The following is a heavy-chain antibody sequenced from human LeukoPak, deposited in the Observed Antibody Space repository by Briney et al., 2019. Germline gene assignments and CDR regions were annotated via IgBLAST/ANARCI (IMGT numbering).Heavy chain of an antibody. CDR2: ISGSSGTG. V-gene: IGHV3-48*04. J-gene: IGHJ5*01. CDR3: ARGPYCGGDCPNWFDS. D-gene: IGHD2-21*02. Sequence: GGSLRLSCAVSGFTFSSYSMNWVRQAPGKGLEWLSYISGSSGTGYYADSVKGRFTISRDNAKNSLYLQMNSLRAEDTGVYYCARGPYCGGDCPNWFDSWGQGTLVTVSS. CDR1: GFTFSSYS.